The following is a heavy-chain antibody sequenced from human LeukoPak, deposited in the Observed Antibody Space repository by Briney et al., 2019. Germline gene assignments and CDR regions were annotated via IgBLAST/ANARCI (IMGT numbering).Heavy chain of an antibody. CDR3: GRRPDCSGGSCFVDY. V-gene: IGHV3-72*01. CDR2: TQNKAYSYTT. CDR1: GFTFSDHY. D-gene: IGHD2-15*01. Sequence: GGSLRLSCAASGFTFSDHYMDWVRQAPGKGLEWIGRTQNKAYSYTTTYAASVKGRFTISRDNSKNSLYLQMNSLNTEDTAVYYCGRRPDCSGGSCFVDYWGQGTLVTVSS. J-gene: IGHJ4*02.